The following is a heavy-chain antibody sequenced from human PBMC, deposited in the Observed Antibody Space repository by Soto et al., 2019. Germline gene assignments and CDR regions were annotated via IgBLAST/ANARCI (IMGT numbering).Heavy chain of an antibody. V-gene: IGHV1-69*02. Sequence: VKVSCKASGGTFSSYTISWVRQAPGQGLEWMGRIIPILGIANYAQKFQGRVTITADKSTSTAYMELSSLRSEDTAVYYCSRAGAVGNCSGGSCYILSNWGQGTMVTVSS. CDR2: IIPILGIA. CDR1: GGTFSSYT. J-gene: IGHJ3*01. D-gene: IGHD2-15*01. CDR3: SRAGAVGNCSGGSCYILSN.